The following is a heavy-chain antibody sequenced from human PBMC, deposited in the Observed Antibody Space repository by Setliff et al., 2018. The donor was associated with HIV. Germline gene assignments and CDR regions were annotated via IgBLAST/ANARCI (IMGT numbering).Heavy chain of an antibody. CDR3: ARSLVPSGYYYGRHAFDI. CDR1: GASIRGHY. J-gene: IGHJ3*02. Sequence: SETLSLTCSVSGASIRGHYRSWIRQSPGKGLEWIGNIYYSGNTNYNPSFKSRVTISVDTPKNQFSLRVNSVTAADTAVYYCARSLVPSGYYYGRHAFDIWGQGTKVTVS. V-gene: IGHV4-59*08. D-gene: IGHD3-22*01. CDR2: IYYSGNT.